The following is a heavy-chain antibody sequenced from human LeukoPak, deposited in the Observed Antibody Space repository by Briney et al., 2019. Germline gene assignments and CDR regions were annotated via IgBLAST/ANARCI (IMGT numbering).Heavy chain of an antibody. Sequence: SVKVSCKASGGTFNTLAISWVRQAPGQGLEWMGGIIPILRIAEYSQKFQGRVTITTDESTSTAYMELSSLRSEDTAVYYCARVRQGHFWSGYYYWGQGTLVTVSS. V-gene: IGHV1-69*05. CDR1: GGTFNTLA. J-gene: IGHJ4*02. D-gene: IGHD3-3*02. CDR2: IIPILRIA. CDR3: ARVRQGHFWSGYYY.